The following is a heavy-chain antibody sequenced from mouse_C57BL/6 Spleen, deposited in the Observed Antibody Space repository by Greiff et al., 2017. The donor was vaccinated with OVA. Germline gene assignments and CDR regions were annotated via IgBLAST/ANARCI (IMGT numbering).Heavy chain of an antibody. J-gene: IGHJ2*01. CDR3: ARPAQATRDY. Sequence: VQLQQSGPELVKPGASVKISCKASGYSFTSYYIHWVKQRPGQGLEWIGWIYPGSGNTKYTEKFKGKATLTADTSSSTAYMQLSSLTSEDSAVYYCARPAQATRDYWGQGTTLTVSS. D-gene: IGHD3-2*02. CDR2: IYPGSGNT. CDR1: GYSFTSYY. V-gene: IGHV1-66*01.